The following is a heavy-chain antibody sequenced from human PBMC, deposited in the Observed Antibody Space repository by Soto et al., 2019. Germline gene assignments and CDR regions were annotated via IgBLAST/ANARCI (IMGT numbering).Heavy chain of an antibody. V-gene: IGHV4-4*02. CDR2: IFQSGST. CDR3: AISRDGYSFFDY. Sequence: SETMSLTCAVSGGNIISNNWWRRISKPPGKGLEWIGEIFQSGSTNYNPSLKTRVTISVDKSKNQFSLKLSSVTAADTAVYYCAISRDGYSFFDYWGQGTLVTVSS. D-gene: IGHD4-4*01. CDR1: GGNIISNNW. J-gene: IGHJ4*02.